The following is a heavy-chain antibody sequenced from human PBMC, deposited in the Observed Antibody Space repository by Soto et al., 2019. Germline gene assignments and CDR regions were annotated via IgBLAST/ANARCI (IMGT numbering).Heavy chain of an antibody. J-gene: IGHJ6*02. CDR3: ARGGVVVPAAMHPEGRGPPYSYYGMDV. V-gene: IGHV3-33*01. CDR1: GFTFSSYG. CDR2: IWYDGSNK. D-gene: IGHD2-2*01. Sequence: QVQLVESGGGVVQPGRSLRLSCAASGFTFSSYGMHWVRQAPGKGLEWVAVIWYDGSNKYYADSVKGRFTISRDNSKNTLDLQMNSLRAEDTAVYYCARGGVVVPAAMHPEGRGPPYSYYGMDVWGQGTTVTVSS.